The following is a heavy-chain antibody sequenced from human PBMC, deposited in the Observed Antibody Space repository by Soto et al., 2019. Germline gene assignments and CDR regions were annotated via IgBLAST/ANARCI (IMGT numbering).Heavy chain of an antibody. D-gene: IGHD4-17*01. CDR3: ARGTVRDHDFGDH. J-gene: IGHJ4*02. V-gene: IGHV3-74*01. CDR1: GFTFSTYW. Sequence: EVQLVESGGDLVQPGGSLRLSCAASGFTFSTYWMHWVRQVPGKGLEWVSRMSSDGSSTAYADSVRGRFIISRDNAKNTLYLQMNSLRVDDTAVYYCARGTVRDHDFGDHWGLGTLVAVSS. CDR2: MSSDGSST.